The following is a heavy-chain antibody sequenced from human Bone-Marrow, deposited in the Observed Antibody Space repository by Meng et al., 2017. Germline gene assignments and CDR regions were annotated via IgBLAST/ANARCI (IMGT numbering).Heavy chain of an antibody. J-gene: IGHJ4*02. V-gene: IGHV4-34*01. D-gene: IGHD4-11*01. Sequence: QVLLQQWGAGLLKPSETLSRTCVVSGGSFSDYYWSWIRQPPGKGLEWIGEINHSGSTNYNPSLESRAAISVDTSQNNLSLKLSSVTSADSAVYYCARGPTTMAHDFDYWGQGTLVTVSS. CDR1: GGSFSDYY. CDR3: ARGPTTMAHDFDY. CDR2: INHSGST.